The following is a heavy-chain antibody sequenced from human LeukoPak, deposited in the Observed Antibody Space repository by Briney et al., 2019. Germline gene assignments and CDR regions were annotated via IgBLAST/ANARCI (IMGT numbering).Heavy chain of an antibody. CDR3: ARGRTIFGVVIIPAFDY. V-gene: IGHV3-30*01. CDR1: GFTFSSYA. CDR2: ISYDGSNK. D-gene: IGHD3-3*01. J-gene: IGHJ4*02. Sequence: GRSLRLSCAASGFTFSSYAMHWVRQAPGKGLEWVAVISYDGSNKYYADSVEGRFTISRDNSKNTLYLQMNSLRAKDTAVYYCARGRTIFGVVIIPAFDYWGQGTLVTVSS.